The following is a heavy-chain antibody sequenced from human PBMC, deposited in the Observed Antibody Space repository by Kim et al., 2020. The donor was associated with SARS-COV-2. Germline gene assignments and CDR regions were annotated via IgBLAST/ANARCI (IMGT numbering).Heavy chain of an antibody. CDR2: SYT. J-gene: IGHJ5*02. CDR3: ARSADWFDP. V-gene: IGHV5-10-1*01. Sequence: SYTNDSLSLQGHVTISADKSISTAYLQWSSLKASDTAMYYCARSADWFDPWGQGTLVTVSS.